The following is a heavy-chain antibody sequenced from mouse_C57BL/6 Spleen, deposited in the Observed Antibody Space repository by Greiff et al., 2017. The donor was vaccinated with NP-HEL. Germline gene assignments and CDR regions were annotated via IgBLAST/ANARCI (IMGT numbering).Heavy chain of an antibody. Sequence: EVKLVESGGDLVKPGGSLKLSCAASGFTFSSYGMSWVRQTPDKRLEWVATISSGGSYTYYPDSVKGRFTISRDNAKNTLYLQMSSLKSEDTAMYYCARHNYGSSDWYFDVWGTGTTVTVSS. V-gene: IGHV5-6*02. D-gene: IGHD1-1*01. CDR2: ISSGGSYT. J-gene: IGHJ1*03. CDR3: ARHNYGSSDWYFDV. CDR1: GFTFSSYG.